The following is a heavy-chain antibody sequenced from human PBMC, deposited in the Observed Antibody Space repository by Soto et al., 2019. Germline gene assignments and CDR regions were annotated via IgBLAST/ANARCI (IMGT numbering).Heavy chain of an antibody. CDR3: AKPVSSSSVGWFDY. V-gene: IGHV3-23*01. CDR2: ISGSGGST. J-gene: IGHJ4*02. Sequence: PGGSLRLSCAASGFTFSSYAMSWVRQAPGKGLEWVSAISGSGGSTYYADSVKGRFTISRDNSKNTVYLQMNSLRAEDTAVYYCAKPVSSSSVGWFDYWGQGTLVTVSS. CDR1: GFTFSSYA. D-gene: IGHD6-6*01.